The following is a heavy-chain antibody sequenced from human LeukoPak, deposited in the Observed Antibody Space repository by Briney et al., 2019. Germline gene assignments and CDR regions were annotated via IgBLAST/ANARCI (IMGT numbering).Heavy chain of an antibody. V-gene: IGHV3-15*01. D-gene: IGHD5-12*01. CDR3: STEGDSGYESLFDY. CDR1: GFTFSSYA. J-gene: IGHJ4*02. CDR2: IKSKTDGGTT. Sequence: GGSLRLSCAASGFTFSSYAMSWVRQAPGKGLEWVGRIKSKTDGGTTDYAAPVKGRFTISRDDSKNTLYPQMNNLKTEDTAVYYCSTEGDSGYESLFDYWGQGTLVTVSS.